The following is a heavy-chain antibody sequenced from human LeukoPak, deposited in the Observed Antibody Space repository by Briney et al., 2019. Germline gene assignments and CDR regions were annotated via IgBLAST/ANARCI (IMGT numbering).Heavy chain of an antibody. J-gene: IGHJ4*02. Sequence: PSQTLSLTCTVSGGSISSGSYYWSWIRQPAGKGLEWIGRIYTSGSTNYNPSLKRRVTISVDTSKNQFSLKLSSVTAADTAVYYCARTYYDFWSGYFPYDWGQGTLVTVSS. CDR3: ARTYYDFWSGYFPYD. D-gene: IGHD3-3*01. CDR1: GGSISSGSYY. CDR2: IYTSGST. V-gene: IGHV4-61*02.